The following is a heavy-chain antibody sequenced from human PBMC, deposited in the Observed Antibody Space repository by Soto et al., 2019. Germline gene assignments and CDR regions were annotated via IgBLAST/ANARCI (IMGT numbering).Heavy chain of an antibody. Sequence: EVHLVQSGGGLVQPGESLSLSCVASGFTFNDYAMNWVRQTPGKGLEWVAAISNRGSSAYYADSMKGRFTISRDKSTKTLSLHMHTLRVEDTAVYFCAKALCDAATCFPCESWGQGTPVAVSP. J-gene: IGHJ4*02. D-gene: IGHD2-2*01. CDR2: ISNRGSSA. V-gene: IGHV3-23*04. CDR1: GFTFNDYA. CDR3: AKALCDAATCFPCES.